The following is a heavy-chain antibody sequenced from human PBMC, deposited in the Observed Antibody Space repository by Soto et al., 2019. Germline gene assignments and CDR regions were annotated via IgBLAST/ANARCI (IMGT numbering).Heavy chain of an antibody. CDR2: ISAYNGNT. CDR3: ARDHLPHDIAADLNWFDP. CDR1: GYTFTSYG. Sequence: QVQLVQSGAEVKKPGASVKVSCKASGYTFTSYGISWVRQAPGQGLEWMGWISAYNGNTNYAQKLQGRVTMTTDTSTSTAYIELRSLGSDDTAVYYCARDHLPHDIAADLNWFDPWGQGTLVTVSS. V-gene: IGHV1-18*01. D-gene: IGHD6-13*01. J-gene: IGHJ5*02.